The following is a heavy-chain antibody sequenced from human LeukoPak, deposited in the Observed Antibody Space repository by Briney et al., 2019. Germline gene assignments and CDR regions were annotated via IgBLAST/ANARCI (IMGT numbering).Heavy chain of an antibody. CDR3: ARDTALVTAPVYYGMDV. V-gene: IGHV1-46*01. D-gene: IGHD5-18*01. CDR2: INPSGGST. CDR1: GYTFTSYY. J-gene: IGHJ6*02. Sequence: GESLKISCQGSGYTFTSYYMHWVRQAPGQGLEWMGIINPSGGSTSYAQKFQGRVTMTRDTSTSTVYMELSSLKSEDTAVYYCARDTALVTAPVYYGMDVWGQGTTVTVSS.